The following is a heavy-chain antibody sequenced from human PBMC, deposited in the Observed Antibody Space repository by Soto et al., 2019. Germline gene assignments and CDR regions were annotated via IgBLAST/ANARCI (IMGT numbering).Heavy chain of an antibody. J-gene: IGHJ6*03. CDR1: GGTFSSYT. Sequence: QVQLVQSGAEVKKPGSSVKVSCKASGGTFSSYTISWVRQAPGQGLEWMGRIIPILGIANYAQKFQGRVTITADKSTSTAYMELSSLRSEDTAVYYCARNLAAGNYYYYYMDVWGKGTTVTVSS. CDR3: ARNLAAGNYYYYYMDV. CDR2: IIPILGIA. D-gene: IGHD6-13*01. V-gene: IGHV1-69*02.